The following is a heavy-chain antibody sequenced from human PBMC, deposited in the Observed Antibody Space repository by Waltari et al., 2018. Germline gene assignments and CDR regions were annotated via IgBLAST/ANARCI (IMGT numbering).Heavy chain of an antibody. Sequence: QVQLQESGPGLVEPSETLSLTCAVSGFSINSAYYWGWIRQPPEKGLEWIGRINHVGSTDYNPSLKSRVTISMDTSKNQFSLKLNSVTAADTAIYYCARGGFDSDCYFDLWGRGTLVTVSS. CDR3: ARGGFDSDCYFDL. D-gene: IGHD1-26*01. CDR2: INHVGST. V-gene: IGHV4-38-2*01. J-gene: IGHJ2*01. CDR1: GFSINSAYY.